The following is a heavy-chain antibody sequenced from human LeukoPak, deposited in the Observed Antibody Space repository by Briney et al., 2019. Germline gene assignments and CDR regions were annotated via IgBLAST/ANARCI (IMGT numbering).Heavy chain of an antibody. J-gene: IGHJ4*02. CDR3: AKKEAYYYGSGSDYFDY. CDR1: GFTFSSYA. D-gene: IGHD3-10*01. CDR2: ISGSGGST. V-gene: IGHV3-23*01. Sequence: GGSLRLSCAASGFTFSSYAMSWVRQAPGKGLEWVPAISGSGGSTYYADSVKGRFTISRDNSKNTLYLQMNSLRAEDTAVYYCAKKEAYYYGSGSDYFDYWGQGTLVTVSS.